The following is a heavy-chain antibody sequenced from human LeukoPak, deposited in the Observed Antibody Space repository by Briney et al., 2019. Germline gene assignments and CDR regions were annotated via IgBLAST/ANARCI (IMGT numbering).Heavy chain of an antibody. CDR1: GGSINSGDYY. D-gene: IGHD4-17*01. Sequence: PSETLSLTCTVSGGSINSGDYYWSWIRQPPGKGLEWIGYIYYSGSTYYNPSLKSRVTISVDTSKNQFSLKVTSVTAADTAVYYCARALYSMTTVTTEYWFDYWGQGTLVTASP. V-gene: IGHV4-30-4*01. CDR2: IYYSGST. J-gene: IGHJ4*02. CDR3: ARALYSMTTVTTEYWFDY.